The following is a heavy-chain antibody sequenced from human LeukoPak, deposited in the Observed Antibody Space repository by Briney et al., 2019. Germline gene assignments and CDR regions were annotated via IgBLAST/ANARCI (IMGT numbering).Heavy chain of an antibody. Sequence: PGRSLRLSCAASGFSFSTYAMHWVRQAPGKGLEWVALIWHDASHTFYTDSVKGRFTISRDNSKNTVYLQMNSLGGEDTALYYWAREIFGSGSHPDYWGQGSLVTVSS. D-gene: IGHD3-10*01. CDR2: IWHDASHT. J-gene: IGHJ4*02. CDR3: AREIFGSGSHPDY. CDR1: GFSFSTYA. V-gene: IGHV3-33*01.